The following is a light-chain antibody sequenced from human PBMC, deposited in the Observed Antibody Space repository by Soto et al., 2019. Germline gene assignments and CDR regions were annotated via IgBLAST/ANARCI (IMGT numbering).Light chain of an antibody. Sequence: EIVMTQSPATLSVSPGEATTLSCRASQSVTSTLAWYQQKPGQAPRLLIYGASTRPTGIPARFSGSGSGTEFTLTISSLQSEDFAVYYCLLDYSYFWAFGQGTKVEVK. CDR3: LLDYSYFWA. CDR1: QSVTST. J-gene: IGKJ1*01. CDR2: GAS. V-gene: IGKV3D-15*01.